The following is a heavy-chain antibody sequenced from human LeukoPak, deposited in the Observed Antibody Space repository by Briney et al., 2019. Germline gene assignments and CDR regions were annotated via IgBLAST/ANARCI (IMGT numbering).Heavy chain of an antibody. Sequence: RSGGSLRLSCAASGFTFSSYSMNWVRQAPGKGLEWVSAISGSGGSTYYADSVKGRFTISRDNSKNTLYLQMNSLRAEDTAVYYCAKLRSPGVATIIGYWGQGTLVTVSS. CDR1: GFTFSSYS. J-gene: IGHJ4*02. CDR3: AKLRSPGVATIIGY. CDR2: ISGSGGST. V-gene: IGHV3-23*01. D-gene: IGHD5-12*01.